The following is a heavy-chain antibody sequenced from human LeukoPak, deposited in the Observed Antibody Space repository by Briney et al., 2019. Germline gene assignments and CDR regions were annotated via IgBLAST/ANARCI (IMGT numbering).Heavy chain of an antibody. V-gene: IGHV3-23*01. Sequence: GGTLRLSCAASGFTFSSYGMSWVRQAPGKGLEWVSAISGSGGSTYYADSVKGRFTISRDNSKNTLYLQMNSLRAEDTAVYYCARGGNAGSYYLKPYDYWGQGTLVTVSS. CDR2: ISGSGGST. CDR3: ARGGNAGSYYLKPYDY. J-gene: IGHJ4*02. D-gene: IGHD3-10*01. CDR1: GFTFSSYG.